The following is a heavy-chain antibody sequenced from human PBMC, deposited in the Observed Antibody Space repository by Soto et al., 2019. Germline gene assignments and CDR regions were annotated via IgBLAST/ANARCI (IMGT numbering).Heavy chain of an antibody. CDR3: AREMGTPPARGLDY. D-gene: IGHD1-1*01. Sequence: GGSLRLSCAASGSTFSSHNMNWVRQAPGKGLEWVSYIGNSGTAIYYADSVKGRFTVSRDNAKNSLYLQLNSLRAEDTAVYYCAREMGTPPARGLDYWGQGTLVTVSS. CDR2: IGNSGTAI. V-gene: IGHV3-48*01. CDR1: GSTFSSHN. J-gene: IGHJ4*02.